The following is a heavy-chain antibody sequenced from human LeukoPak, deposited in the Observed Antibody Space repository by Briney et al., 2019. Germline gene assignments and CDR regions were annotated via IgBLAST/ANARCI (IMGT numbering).Heavy chain of an antibody. V-gene: IGHV3-23*01. CDR2: ISGSASSVSST. Sequence: GGSLRLSCAASGFTLRNYEMNWVRQAPGKGLEWVSAISGSASSVSSTYYADSVKGRFTISRDNSKNTLYLQMNSLRAEDTAVYYCAKDRVRVVVVAATRGRAFDIWGQGTMVTVSS. D-gene: IGHD2-15*01. CDR1: GFTLRNYE. CDR3: AKDRVRVVVVAATRGRAFDI. J-gene: IGHJ3*02.